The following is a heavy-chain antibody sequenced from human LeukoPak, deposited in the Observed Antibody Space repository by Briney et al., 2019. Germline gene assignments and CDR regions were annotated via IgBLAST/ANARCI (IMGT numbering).Heavy chain of an antibody. Sequence: SETLSLTCTVSGGSISSYYWSWIRQPPGKGLEWIGYIHSSGSTKFNPSLKSRVIISLDTSKNQFSLKLSSVTAADTAVYYCARDFAGPNDAFDIWGQGTMVTVSS. CDR1: GGSISSYY. V-gene: IGHV4-4*08. CDR3: ARDFAGPNDAFDI. CDR2: IHSSGST. J-gene: IGHJ3*02.